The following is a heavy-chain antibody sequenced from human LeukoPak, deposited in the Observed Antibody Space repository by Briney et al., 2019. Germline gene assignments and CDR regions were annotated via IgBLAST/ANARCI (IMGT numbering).Heavy chain of an antibody. CDR2: ISVYNGNT. CDR3: ARDINGYYYDSHGYYPTDP. Sequence: ASVKVSCKASGDIFTSYGISWGRQAPGQGLEWMGWISVYNGNTNYPQRLQGRVTMTTDTSTTTAYMELRSLRSDDSAVYYCARDINGYYYDSHGYYPTDPWGQGTLVTVSS. CDR1: GDIFTSYG. D-gene: IGHD3-22*01. V-gene: IGHV1-18*01. J-gene: IGHJ5*02.